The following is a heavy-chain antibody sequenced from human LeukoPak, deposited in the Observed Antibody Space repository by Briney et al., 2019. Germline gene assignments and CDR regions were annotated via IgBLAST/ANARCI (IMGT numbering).Heavy chain of an antibody. CDR2: FDPEDGET. CDR1: GYTLTELS. D-gene: IGHD2-8*01. V-gene: IGHV1-24*01. CDR3: ATVAYCTNGVCPNWFDP. J-gene: IGHJ5*02. Sequence: ASVKVSCKVSGYTLTELSMHWVRQDPGKGLEWMGGFDPEDGETIYAQKFQGRVTMTEDTSTDTAYMELSSLRSEDTAVYYCATVAYCTNGVCPNWFDPWGQGTLVTVSS.